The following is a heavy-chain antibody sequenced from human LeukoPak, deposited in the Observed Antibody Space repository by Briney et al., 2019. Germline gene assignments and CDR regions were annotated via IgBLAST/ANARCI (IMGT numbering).Heavy chain of an antibody. J-gene: IGHJ4*02. Sequence: SETLSLTCTVSGGSISSSSYYSGWIRQPPGKGLEWIGSIYYSGSTYYNPSLKSRVTISVDTSKNQFSLKLSSVTAADTAVYYCARQSQLWFGELAYFDYWGQGTLVTVSS. CDR2: IYYSGST. V-gene: IGHV4-39*01. CDR3: ARQSQLWFGELAYFDY. D-gene: IGHD3-10*01. CDR1: GGSISSSSYY.